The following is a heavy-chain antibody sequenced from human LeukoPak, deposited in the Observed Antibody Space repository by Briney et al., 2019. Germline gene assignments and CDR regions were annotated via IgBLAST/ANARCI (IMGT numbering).Heavy chain of an antibody. J-gene: IGHJ4*02. CDR2: INPNTGNP. CDR1: GYSFTTYA. V-gene: IGHV7-4-1*02. CDR3: ARAYQPLGGLSLPDY. Sequence: ASVKVSCTASGYSFTTYAMNWLRQAPGQGLEWMGWINPNTGNPTYAPGFTGRFVFSLDTSVSTAYLQISGLKADDTAVYYCARAYQPLGGLSLPDYWGQGTLVSVSS. D-gene: IGHD3-16*02.